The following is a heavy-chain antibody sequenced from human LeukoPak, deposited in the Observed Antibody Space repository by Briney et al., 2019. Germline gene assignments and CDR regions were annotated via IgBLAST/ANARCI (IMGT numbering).Heavy chain of an antibody. V-gene: IGHV4-39*01. D-gene: IGHD6-6*01. CDR3: ARRDSSSSHWFDP. J-gene: IGHJ5*02. Sequence: NASETLSLTCTVSGGSISSSSYYWGWIRQPPGKGLEWIGSIYYSGSTYYNPSLKSRVTISVDTSKNQFSLKLSSVTAADTAVYYCARRDSSSSHWFDPWGQGTLVTVSS. CDR2: IYYSGST. CDR1: GGSISSSSYY.